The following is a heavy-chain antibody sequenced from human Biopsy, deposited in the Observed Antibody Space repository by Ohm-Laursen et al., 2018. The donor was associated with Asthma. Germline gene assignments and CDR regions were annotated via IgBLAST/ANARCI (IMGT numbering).Heavy chain of an antibody. CDR1: GYPFTDYY. J-gene: IGHJ6*02. V-gene: IGHV1-69*01. CDR3: ARDEGIVGATPDDAPYYYYYGMDV. Sequence: SSVKVSCKASGYPFTDYYVHWVRQAPGQGLEWMGGLIPVLGTPDHAQMFEGRVTITADESTSTAYMELSSLSSEDTAVYYCARDEGIVGATPDDAPYYYYYGMDVWGQGTTVTVSS. D-gene: IGHD1-26*01. CDR2: LIPVLGTP.